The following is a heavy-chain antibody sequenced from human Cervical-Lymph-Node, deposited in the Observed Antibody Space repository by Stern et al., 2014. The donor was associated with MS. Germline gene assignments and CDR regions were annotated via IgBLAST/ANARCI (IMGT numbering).Heavy chain of an antibody. CDR1: GAIFSGHA. CDR2: RISVFNTP. CDR3: ARRDRLYYFGMDV. J-gene: IGHJ6*02. Sequence: VQLVESGAEVKKPGSSVKVSCKAHGAIFSGHAVSWVRQAPGQGLEWMGGRISVFNTPTYAQNFQGRVTITADESTSTVYMELSSLRSEDTAVYYCARRDRLYYFGMDVWGQGTTVTVSS. D-gene: IGHD2-15*01. V-gene: IGHV1-69*01.